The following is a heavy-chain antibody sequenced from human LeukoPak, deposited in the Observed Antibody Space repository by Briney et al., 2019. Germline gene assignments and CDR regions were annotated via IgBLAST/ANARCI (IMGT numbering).Heavy chain of an antibody. CDR1: GFTFSSYS. J-gene: IGHJ6*03. D-gene: IGHD4-17*01. V-gene: IGHV3-21*01. CDR2: ISSSSSYI. CDR3: AREVFYGDSLFEYYMDV. Sequence: GGSLRLSCAASGFTFSSYSMNWVRQAPGKGLEWVSSISSSSSYIYYADSVKGRFTISRDNAKNSLYLQMNSLRAEDTAVYYCAREVFYGDSLFEYYMDVWGKGTTVTVSS.